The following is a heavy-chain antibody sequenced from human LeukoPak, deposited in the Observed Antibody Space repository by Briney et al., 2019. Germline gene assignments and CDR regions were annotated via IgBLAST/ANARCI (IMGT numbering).Heavy chain of an antibody. J-gene: IGHJ4*02. Sequence: PGGSLRLSCTASGFTFSWYWMNWVRQAPGKGLEWVAKIKQDGSEKYYVDFVKGRFTISRDNAKNSLYLQMNSLRAEDTAVYYCAQTSRGNVDNDYWGQGTLVTVSS. D-gene: IGHD5-12*01. CDR2: IKQDGSEK. CDR3: AQTSRGNVDNDY. V-gene: IGHV3-7*03. CDR1: GFTFSWYW.